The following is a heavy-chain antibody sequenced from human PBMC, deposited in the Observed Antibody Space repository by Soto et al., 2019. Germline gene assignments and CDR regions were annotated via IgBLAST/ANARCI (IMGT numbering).Heavy chain of an antibody. CDR3: AREKQLERRRYYYYYGMDV. CDR1: GFTFSSYA. D-gene: IGHD1-1*01. V-gene: IGHV3-30-3*01. CDR2: ISYDGSNK. Sequence: GGSLRLSCAASGFTFSSYAMHWFRQAPGKGLEWVAVISYDGSNKYYADSVKGRFTISRDNSKNTLYLQMNSLRAEDTAVYYCAREKQLERRRYYYYYGMDVWGQGTTVTVSS. J-gene: IGHJ6*02.